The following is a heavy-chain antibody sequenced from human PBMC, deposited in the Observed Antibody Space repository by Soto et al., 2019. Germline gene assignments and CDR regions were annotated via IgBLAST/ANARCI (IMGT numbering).Heavy chain of an antibody. CDR1: GYTLTELS. Sequence: QVQLVQSGAEVKKPGASVKVSCKVSGYTLTELSMHWVRQAPGKGLEWMGGFDPEDGETIYAQKFQGRVTMTEDTSTDTAYMELSSLRSEDTAVYYCATFPLGPYYDFWSGYYRWRNWFDPWGQGTLVTVSS. J-gene: IGHJ5*02. D-gene: IGHD3-3*01. CDR3: ATFPLGPYYDFWSGYYRWRNWFDP. V-gene: IGHV1-24*01. CDR2: FDPEDGET.